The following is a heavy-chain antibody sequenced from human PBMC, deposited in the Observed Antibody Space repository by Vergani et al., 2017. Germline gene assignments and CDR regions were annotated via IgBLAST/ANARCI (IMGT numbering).Heavy chain of an antibody. J-gene: IGHJ6*02. V-gene: IGHV3-66*02. CDR1: GFTVSSNY. CDR3: ARDMLGYCSGGSCPYYGMDV. CDR2: IYSGGST. Sequence: VQLVESGGGLVQPGGSLRLSCAASGFTVSSNYMSWVRQAPGKGLEWVSVIYSGGSTYYADSVKGRFTISRDNSKNTLYLQMNSLRAEDTAVYYCARDMLGYCSGGSCPYYGMDVWGQGTTVTVSS. D-gene: IGHD2-15*01.